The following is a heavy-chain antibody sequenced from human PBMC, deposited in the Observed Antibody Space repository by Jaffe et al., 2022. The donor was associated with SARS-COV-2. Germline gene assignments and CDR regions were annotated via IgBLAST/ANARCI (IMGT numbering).Heavy chain of an antibody. CDR1: GFTFSDYY. D-gene: IGHD6-13*01. V-gene: IGHV3-11*01. Sequence: QVQLVESGGGLVKPGGSLRLSCAASGFTFSDYYMTWIRQAPGKGLEWVSNISGSGSIIYYADSVKGRFTMSRDNAKNSLYLQLNSLRADDTAVYYCARPGEASSWGLDYWGQGTLVTVSS. CDR2: ISGSGSII. J-gene: IGHJ4*02. CDR3: ARPGEASSWGLDY.